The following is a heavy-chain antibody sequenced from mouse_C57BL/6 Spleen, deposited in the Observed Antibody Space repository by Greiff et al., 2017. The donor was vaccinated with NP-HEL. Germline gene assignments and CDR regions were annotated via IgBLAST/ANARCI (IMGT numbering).Heavy chain of an antibody. Sequence: QVQLQQPGAELVKPGTSVKLSCKASGYTFSSYLIHWVKQRPGRGLEWIGRIDPNSGGTKYSENFKNKATLTVDKPSNTAYMQRSSLTSEDSAVYYCARYSHYYGSTYDYWGQGTTLTVSS. D-gene: IGHD1-1*01. CDR3: ARYSHYYGSTYDY. V-gene: IGHV1-72*01. J-gene: IGHJ2*01. CDR1: GYTFSSYL. CDR2: IDPNSGGT.